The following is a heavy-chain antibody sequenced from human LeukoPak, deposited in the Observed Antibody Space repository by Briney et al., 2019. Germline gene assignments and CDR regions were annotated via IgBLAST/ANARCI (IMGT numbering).Heavy chain of an antibody. J-gene: IGHJ5*02. Sequence: SETLSLTCTVSGDSISSSSDYCGWIRQSPGKGLEWIGTIYYSVSTYYNPALKSRVTISIDTSKNQFSLKLKSVTAADTAVYYCARPKVDDGDYAGNWFDPWGQGILVTVSS. CDR3: ARPKVDDGDYAGNWFDP. V-gene: IGHV4-39*01. CDR1: GDSISSSSDY. CDR2: IYYSVST. D-gene: IGHD4-17*01.